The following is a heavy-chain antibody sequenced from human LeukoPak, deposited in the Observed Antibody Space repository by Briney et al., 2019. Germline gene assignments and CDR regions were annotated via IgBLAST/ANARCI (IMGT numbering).Heavy chain of an antibody. CDR2: IYYSGST. Sequence: SETLSLTCTVSGGSISSYYWSWIRQPPGKGLEWIGNIYYSGSTYYNPSLKSRVTISVDTSKNQFSLKLSSVTAADTAVYYCARAKQQLVPLDYWGQGTLVTVSS. CDR1: GGSISSYY. V-gene: IGHV4-59*08. CDR3: ARAKQQLVPLDY. D-gene: IGHD6-13*01. J-gene: IGHJ4*02.